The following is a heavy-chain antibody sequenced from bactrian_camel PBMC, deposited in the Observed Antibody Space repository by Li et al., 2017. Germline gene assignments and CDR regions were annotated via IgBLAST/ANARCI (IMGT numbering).Heavy chain of an antibody. V-gene: IGHV3S40*01. Sequence: VQLVESGGGLVQPGGSLTLSCAAPGFTFSSAAMSWFRQAPGQEREGVAAIDTGDGSTYYLNSVEGRFTISQDGAENTVYLQMNGLKPDDTAMYYCAARYQGGFGYGGLCTDVLADFPYWGQGTQVTVSS. CDR2: IDTGDGST. CDR3: AARYQGGFGYGGLCTDVLADFPY. J-gene: IGHJ6*01. D-gene: IGHD5*01. CDR1: GFTFSSAA.